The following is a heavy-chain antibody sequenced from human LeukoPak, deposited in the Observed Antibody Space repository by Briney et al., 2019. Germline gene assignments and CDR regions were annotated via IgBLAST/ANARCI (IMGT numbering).Heavy chain of an antibody. D-gene: IGHD3-10*01. CDR2: INHSGSA. V-gene: IGHV4-34*01. CDR3: ARDKNGLRYGSGSYLV. J-gene: IGHJ4*02. Sequence: SGTLSLTCAGYGGSLSGSYWSWIRQSPGKGLEWIGEINHSGSANYNPSLKSRVTLSIDKSKNQFSLNLNSVTAADTAVYYCARDKNGLRYGSGSYLVWGQGTLVTVSS. CDR1: GGSLSGSY.